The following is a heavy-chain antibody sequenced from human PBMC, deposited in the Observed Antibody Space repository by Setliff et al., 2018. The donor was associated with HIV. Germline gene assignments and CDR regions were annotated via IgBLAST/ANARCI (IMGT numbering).Heavy chain of an antibody. D-gene: IGHD6-6*01. CDR2: INHSDFT. CDR1: GGSFSGYD. Sequence: SETLSLTCAVHGGSFSGYDWNWSWIRQPPGKGLEWIGEINHSDFTNYNPSLKSRVTISVDTSKNQFSLKVTSVTAADTAVYYCARSRDARGWYFDLWGRGTPVTVSS. CDR3: ARSRDARGWYFDL. J-gene: IGHJ2*01. V-gene: IGHV4-34*01.